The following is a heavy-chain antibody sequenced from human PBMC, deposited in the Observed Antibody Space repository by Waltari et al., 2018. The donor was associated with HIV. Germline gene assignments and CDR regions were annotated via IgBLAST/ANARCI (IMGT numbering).Heavy chain of an antibody. D-gene: IGHD3-22*01. J-gene: IGHJ4*02. Sequence: QVQLVESGGGVVQPGRSLRLSSAASGLTLSSYGLPWVPQAPGKGLEWVAVISYDGSNKYYADSVKGRFTISRDNSKNMLYLQMNSLRAEDTAVYYCAKDPYYYDSSGYADYFDYWGQGTLVTVSS. CDR1: GLTLSSYG. CDR3: AKDPYYYDSSGYADYFDY. V-gene: IGHV3-30*18. CDR2: ISYDGSNK.